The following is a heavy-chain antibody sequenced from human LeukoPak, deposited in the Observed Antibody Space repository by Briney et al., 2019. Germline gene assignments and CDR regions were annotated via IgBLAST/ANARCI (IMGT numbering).Heavy chain of an antibody. Sequence: PSETLSLTCAVYGGSFSGYYWSWIRQPPGKGLEWIGEINHSGSTNYNPSLKSRVTISVDTSKNQFSLKLSSVTAADTAVYYCARGGRVTRGNWFDPWGQGTLVTVSS. CDR3: ARGGRVTRGNWFDP. J-gene: IGHJ5*02. V-gene: IGHV4-34*01. CDR2: INHSGST. CDR1: GGSFSGYY. D-gene: IGHD2-21*02.